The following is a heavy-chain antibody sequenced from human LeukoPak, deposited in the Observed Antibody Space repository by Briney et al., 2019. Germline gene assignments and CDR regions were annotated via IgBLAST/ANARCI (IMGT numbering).Heavy chain of an antibody. V-gene: IGHV4-59*01. CDR3: ARSLATKPDYFDY. Sequence: SETLSLTCTVSGGSISSYYWSWLRQPPGKGLEWIGYIYYSGSTNDNPSLKSRVTIAVDTSKNQFSLKLSSVTAADTAVYYCARSLATKPDYFDYWGQGTLVTVSS. CDR2: IYYSGST. J-gene: IGHJ4*02. CDR1: GGSISSYY. D-gene: IGHD3-16*02.